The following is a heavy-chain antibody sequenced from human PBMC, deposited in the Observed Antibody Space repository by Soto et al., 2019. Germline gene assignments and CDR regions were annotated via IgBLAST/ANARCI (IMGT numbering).Heavy chain of an antibody. CDR1: GFTFSSYG. D-gene: IGHD4-17*01. CDR2: IWYDGSNK. CDR3: ARGHLSIYGDYGTHAFDI. Sequence: GGSLRLSCAASGFTFSSYGMHWVRQAPGKGLEWVAVIWYDGSNKYYADSVKGRFTISRDNSKNTLYLQMNSLRAEDTAVYYCARGHLSIYGDYGTHAFDIWGQGTMVTVSS. J-gene: IGHJ3*02. V-gene: IGHV3-33*01.